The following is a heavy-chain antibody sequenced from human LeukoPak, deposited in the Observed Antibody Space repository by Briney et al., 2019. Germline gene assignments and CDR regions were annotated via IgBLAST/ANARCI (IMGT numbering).Heavy chain of an antibody. Sequence: PGGSLGLSCAASGFSFSSYGMHWVRQAPGKGLEWVAFIRFDGSDKYNADSVKGRFTISRDNSKNTLHLQMNSLTTEDTAVYYCAKGPLYYDSSGYYPEYWGQGTLVTVSS. V-gene: IGHV3-30*02. D-gene: IGHD3-22*01. CDR3: AKGPLYYDSSGYYPEY. CDR1: GFSFSSYG. CDR2: IRFDGSDK. J-gene: IGHJ4*02.